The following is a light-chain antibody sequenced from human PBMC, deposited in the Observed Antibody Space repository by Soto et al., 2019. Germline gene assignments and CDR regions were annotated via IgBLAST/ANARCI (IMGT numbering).Light chain of an antibody. CDR1: QSVRNNY. J-gene: IGKJ1*01. CDR2: DAS. V-gene: IGKV3-20*01. CDR3: QQYGTSLTRP. Sequence: EIVLTQSSGTLSLSPGERATLSCRASQSVRNNYLAWYQQKPGQAPRLLIYDASSRATHIPDRFSGSGSGTDFTLTISRLEPEDFRVYYCQQYGTSLTRPFGQGTKVETK.